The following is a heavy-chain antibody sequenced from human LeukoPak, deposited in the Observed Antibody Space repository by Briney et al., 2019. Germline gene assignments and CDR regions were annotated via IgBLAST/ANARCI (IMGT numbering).Heavy chain of an antibody. J-gene: IGHJ4*02. CDR1: GGSISSSSYY. V-gene: IGHV4-39*07. Sequence: SETLSLTCTVSGGSISSSSYYWGWIRQPPGKGLEWIGSIYYSGSTYYNPSLKSRVTISVDTSKNQFSLKLSSVTAADTAVYYCARVPWDILTGYLDWGQGTLVTVSS. CDR2: IYYSGST. D-gene: IGHD3-9*01. CDR3: ARVPWDILTGYLD.